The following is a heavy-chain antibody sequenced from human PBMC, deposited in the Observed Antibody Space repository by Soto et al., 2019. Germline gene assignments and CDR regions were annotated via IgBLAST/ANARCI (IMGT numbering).Heavy chain of an antibody. D-gene: IGHD4-17*01. J-gene: IGHJ6*02. V-gene: IGHV1-69*01. CDR1: GGTFSSYA. Sequence: QVQLVQSGAEVKKPGSSVKVSCKASGGTFSSYAISWVRQAPGQGLEWMGGIIPIFGTANYAQKFQGRVTLPADESTSTAYMALSSLRSGGPAVYYCARGGGVYAVTPKNGMDVWGQGTTVTVSS. CDR2: IIPIFGTA. CDR3: ARGGGVYAVTPKNGMDV.